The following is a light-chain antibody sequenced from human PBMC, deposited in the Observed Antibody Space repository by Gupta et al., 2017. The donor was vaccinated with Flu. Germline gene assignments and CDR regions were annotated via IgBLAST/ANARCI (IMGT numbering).Light chain of an antibody. J-gene: IGKJ2*03. CDR2: WAS. CDR3: QQYDSTPPHS. Sequence: DIVMTQSPDSLAVSLGERATINCKSSQSVLYSSNNKNYLAWYQQKPGQPPKLLIYWASTRESGVPDRFSGSGSGTDFTLTISSLQAEDVAVYYCQQYDSTPPHSFGQGTKLEIK. V-gene: IGKV4-1*01. CDR1: QSVLYSSNNKNY.